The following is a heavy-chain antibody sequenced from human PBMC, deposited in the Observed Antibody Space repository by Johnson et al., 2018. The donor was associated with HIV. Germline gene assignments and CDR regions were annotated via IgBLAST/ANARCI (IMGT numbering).Heavy chain of an antibody. J-gene: IGHJ3*01. Sequence: QVQLVESGGGVVQPGGSLRLSCAASGFTFSSYGMHWVRQAPGKGLEWVAFIRYDGSNKYYADSVKGRFTISRDNSKNTLYLQMNSLRAEDTAVYYCAKDPGYCSGGSCYTLIGWGVWGQGTLVTVSS. CDR3: AKDPGYCSGGSCYTLIGWGV. CDR2: IRYDGSNK. V-gene: IGHV3-30*02. CDR1: GFTFSSYG. D-gene: IGHD2-15*01.